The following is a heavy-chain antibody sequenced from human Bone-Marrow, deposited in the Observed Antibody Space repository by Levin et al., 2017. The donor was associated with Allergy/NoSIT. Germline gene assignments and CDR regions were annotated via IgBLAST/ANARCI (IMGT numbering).Heavy chain of an antibody. Sequence: GESLKISCAASGFTFSSYWMSWVRQAPGKGLEWVANIKQDGSEKYYVDSVKGRFTISRDNAKNSLYLQMNSLRAEDTAVYYCARAGKPGIAAAGTRRGGGFSKVTGNYYYGMDVWGQGTTVTVSS. V-gene: IGHV3-7*01. J-gene: IGHJ6*02. CDR3: ARAGKPGIAAAGTRRGGGFSKVTGNYYYGMDV. CDR2: IKQDGSEK. CDR1: GFTFSSYW. D-gene: IGHD6-13*01.